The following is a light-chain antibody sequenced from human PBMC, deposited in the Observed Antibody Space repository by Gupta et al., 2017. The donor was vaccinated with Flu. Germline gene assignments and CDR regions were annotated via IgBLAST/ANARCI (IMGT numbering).Light chain of an antibody. CDR2: RDS. V-gene: IGLV3-9*01. J-gene: IGLJ7*01. Sequence: SYELTQPLSVSVALGQTARITCGGNNIGSKNVDWYQPKPGQAPVLVIYRDSNRPSGIPERFSGSNSGNTATLTISRAQAGDEADYYCQVWDSSFAVFGGGTQLTVL. CDR1: NIGSKN. CDR3: QVWDSSFAV.